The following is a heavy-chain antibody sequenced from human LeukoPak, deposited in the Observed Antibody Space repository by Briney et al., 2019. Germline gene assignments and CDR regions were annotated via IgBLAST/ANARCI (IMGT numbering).Heavy chain of an antibody. J-gene: IGHJ4*02. D-gene: IGHD3-3*01. V-gene: IGHV3-7*01. CDR3: ARDRYYDFWSGYYHGY. CDR1: GFTFSNYW. Sequence: GGSLRLSCAASGFTFSNYWMAWVRQAPGKGLEWVANIKHDGSEKYHVDSVEGRFSISRDNAKNSLYLQMNSLRVEDTAVYYCARDRYYDFWSGYYHGYWGQGTLVTVSS. CDR2: IKHDGSEK.